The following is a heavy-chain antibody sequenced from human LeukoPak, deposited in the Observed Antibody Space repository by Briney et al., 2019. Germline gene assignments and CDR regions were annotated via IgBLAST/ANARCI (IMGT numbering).Heavy chain of an antibody. Sequence: ASVKVSCKASGYTFTSYDINWVRQATGQGLEWMGWMNPNSGNTGYAQKFQGRVTITRNTSISTAYMELSGLRSEDTAVYYCARGDYYDSSGYPPERAGAFDIWGQGTMVTVSS. CDR2: MNPNSGNT. CDR1: GYTFTSYD. J-gene: IGHJ3*02. V-gene: IGHV1-8*03. D-gene: IGHD3-22*01. CDR3: ARGDYYDSSGYPPERAGAFDI.